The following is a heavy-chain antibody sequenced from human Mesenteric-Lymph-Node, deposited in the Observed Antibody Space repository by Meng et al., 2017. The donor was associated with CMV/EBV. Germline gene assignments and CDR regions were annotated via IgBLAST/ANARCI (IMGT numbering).Heavy chain of an antibody. CDR1: GDTFTDFY. Sequence: QVQLVQSRAEVGQPGASVMVSCKASGDTFTDFYIHWVRQAPGQGLEWRGRINPNSGVSNSAQNLQGRVTMTRDTSISAAYMELGRLTSDDTAVYYCARDNVNPEGFDPWGQRTLVTVSS. CDR3: ARDNVNPEGFDP. J-gene: IGHJ5*02. CDR2: INPNSGVS. V-gene: IGHV1-2*06. D-gene: IGHD2/OR15-2a*01.